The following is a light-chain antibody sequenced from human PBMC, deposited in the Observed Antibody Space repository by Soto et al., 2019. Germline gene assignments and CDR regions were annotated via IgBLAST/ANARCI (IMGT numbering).Light chain of an antibody. CDR3: QQYYSYAWT. J-gene: IGKJ1*01. CDR1: QGISSY. CDR2: AAS. Sequence: ALRMTQSPSSFSASTGDRVTITCRASQGISSYLAWYQQKPGKAPKLLIYAASTLQSGVPSRFSGSGSGTDFTLTISCLQSEDFATYYCQQYYSYAWTFGQGTKVDIK. V-gene: IGKV1-8*01.